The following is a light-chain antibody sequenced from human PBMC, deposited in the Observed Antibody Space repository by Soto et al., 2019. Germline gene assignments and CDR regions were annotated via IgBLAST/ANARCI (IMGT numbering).Light chain of an antibody. Sequence: EIVLTQSPATLSLSPGERATLSCRASQTVSSYLAWYQQKPGQPPRLLIYDASNRATGIPARFSGSGSGTDFTLTITSLEPEDFAVYYCQQRSNWPRGTFGQGTKVEIK. CDR1: QTVSSY. J-gene: IGKJ1*01. V-gene: IGKV3-11*01. CDR2: DAS. CDR3: QQRSNWPRGT.